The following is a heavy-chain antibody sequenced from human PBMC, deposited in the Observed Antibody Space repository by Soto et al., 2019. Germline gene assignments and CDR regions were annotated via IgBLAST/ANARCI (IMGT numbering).Heavy chain of an antibody. CDR2: VSPDGSAQ. CDR3: ARVGVWGSSRYWPDY. CDR1: GFTFSTYW. D-gene: IGHD3-16*02. V-gene: IGHV3-7*01. J-gene: IGHJ4*02. Sequence: GGSLRLYCAASGFTFSTYWMTWVRQAPGEGLEWVANVSPDGSAQYYLDSVKGRFTISRDNAKNSLSLQMNSLRAEDRAVYYCARVGVWGSSRYWPDYWGQGTLVTVSS.